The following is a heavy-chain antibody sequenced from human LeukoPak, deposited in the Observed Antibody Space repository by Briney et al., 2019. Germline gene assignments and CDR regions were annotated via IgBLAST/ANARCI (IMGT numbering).Heavy chain of an antibody. D-gene: IGHD3-10*01. J-gene: IGHJ4*02. V-gene: IGHV3-74*01. CDR3: VIGGTYGSGS. Sequence: GGSLRLSCAASGFPFANTWMHWVRQAPEKGLVWVSLITGDGSSSNYADSVKGRFTISRDNAKNTLYLQMHSLRAEDTAVYYCVIGGTYGSGSWGQGTLVTVSS. CDR1: GFPFANTW. CDR2: ITGDGSSS.